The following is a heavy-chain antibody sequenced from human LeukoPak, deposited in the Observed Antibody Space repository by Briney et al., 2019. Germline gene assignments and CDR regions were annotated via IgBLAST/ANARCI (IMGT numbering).Heavy chain of an antibody. V-gene: IGHV4-59*01. J-gene: IGHJ5*02. D-gene: IGHD3-3*01. CDR2: IYYSGST. CDR1: GGSISSYY. Sequence: SGTLSLTCTVSGGSISSYYWSWIRQPPGKGLEWIGYIYYSGSTNYNPSLKSRVTISVDTSKNQFSLKLSSVTAADTAVYYCARGDLYYDFWSGSSKRNWFDPWGQGTLVTVSS. CDR3: ARGDLYYDFWSGSSKRNWFDP.